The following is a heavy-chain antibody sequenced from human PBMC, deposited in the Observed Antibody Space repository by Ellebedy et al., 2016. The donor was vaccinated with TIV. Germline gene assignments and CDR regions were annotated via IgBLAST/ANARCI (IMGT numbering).Heavy chain of an antibody. CDR1: GGSISSGSYY. V-gene: IGHV4-61*02. J-gene: IGHJ4*02. Sequence: SETLSLTXTVSGGSISSGSYYWSWLRQPAGKGLEWIGRIYTSGSTNYNPSLKSRVTMSVDTSKNQFSLKLSSVTAADTGVYYCARGDSYVDYWGQGTLVTVSS. D-gene: IGHD5-18*01. CDR2: IYTSGST. CDR3: ARGDSYVDY.